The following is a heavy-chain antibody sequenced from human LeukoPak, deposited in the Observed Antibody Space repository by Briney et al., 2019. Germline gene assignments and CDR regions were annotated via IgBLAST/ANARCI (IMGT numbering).Heavy chain of an antibody. Sequence: GGSLRLSCAASGFTFINYAVTWARQAPGKGLEWVSAISSSGGNTYFADPVKGRFTISRDNSKNTLYLQMNSLRAEDTAIYYCAKDAESGYYDDAFDIWGQGTMVTVSS. CDR1: GFTFINYA. J-gene: IGHJ3*02. CDR3: AKDAESGYYDDAFDI. D-gene: IGHD3-3*01. CDR2: ISSSGGNT. V-gene: IGHV3-23*01.